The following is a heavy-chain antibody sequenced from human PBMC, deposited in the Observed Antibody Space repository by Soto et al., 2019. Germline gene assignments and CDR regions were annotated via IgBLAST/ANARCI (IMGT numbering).Heavy chain of an antibody. D-gene: IGHD3-3*01. CDR3: AKEVWSGPMDV. J-gene: IGHJ6*02. Sequence: GGPLRPPCAALGFTFRGYCTTWVGQGPGKGLEGVAVISYDGSNKYYADSVKGRFTISRDNSNNTLYLQMNSLRAEDTAVYYCAKEVWSGPMDVWGQGTTVTVSS. CDR2: ISYDGSNK. V-gene: IGHV3-30*18. CDR1: GFTFRGYC.